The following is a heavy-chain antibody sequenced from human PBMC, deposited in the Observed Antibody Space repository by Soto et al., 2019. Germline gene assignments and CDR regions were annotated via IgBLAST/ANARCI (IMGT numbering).Heavy chain of an antibody. Sequence: GGALSLSCSASGFIVENFVMIWVGQAPGKGLEWISSISGSGFKKYYADSVKGRFTISRDNSKSTVYLELNNLSAEDTAVYHCAKNQGVELVPLATVDWFDPWGQGSVVTVS. J-gene: IGHJ5*02. D-gene: IGHD1-26*01. CDR1: GFIVENFV. V-gene: IGHV3-23*01. CDR2: ISGSGFKK. CDR3: AKNQGVELVPLATVDWFDP.